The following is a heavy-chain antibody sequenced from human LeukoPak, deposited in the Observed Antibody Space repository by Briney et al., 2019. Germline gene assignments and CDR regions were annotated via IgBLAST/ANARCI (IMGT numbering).Heavy chain of an antibody. J-gene: IGHJ4*02. Sequence: SVKVSCKASGYTFTGYYMHWVRQAPGQGLEWMGGIIPIFGTANYAQKFQGRVTITADESTSTAYMELSSLRSEDTAVYYCARAAPYYYDSSGYDWGQGTLVTVSS. CDR3: ARAAPYYYDSSGYD. V-gene: IGHV1-69*13. CDR1: GYTFTGYY. CDR2: IIPIFGTA. D-gene: IGHD3-22*01.